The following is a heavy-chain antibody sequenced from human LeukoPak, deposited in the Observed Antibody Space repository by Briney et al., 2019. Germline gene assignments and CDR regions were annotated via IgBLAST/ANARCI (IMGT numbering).Heavy chain of an antibody. Sequence: ASVKVSCKASGGTFSSYAISWVRQAPGQGLEWMGGIIPIFGTANYAQKFQGRVTITADKSTSTAYMELSSLRSEDTAVYYCARDKGGTKIRGVIIYWGQGTLVTVSS. D-gene: IGHD3-10*01. V-gene: IGHV1-69*06. CDR3: ARDKGGTKIRGVIIY. J-gene: IGHJ4*02. CDR1: GGTFSSYA. CDR2: IIPIFGTA.